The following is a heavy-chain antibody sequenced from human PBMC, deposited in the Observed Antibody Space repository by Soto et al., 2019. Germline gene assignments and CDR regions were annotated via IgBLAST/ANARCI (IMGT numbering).Heavy chain of an antibody. J-gene: IGHJ5*02. Sequence: SETLSLTCTVSGGSVSSGSYYWSWIRQPPGKGLEWIGYIYYSGSTNYNPSLKSRVTISVDTSKNQFSLKLSSVTAADTAVYYCARGGSYYWISNWLHPSGPGTLLTVSS. CDR3: ARGGSYYWISNWLHP. CDR2: IYYSGST. V-gene: IGHV4-61*01. D-gene: IGHD1-26*01. CDR1: GGSVSSGSYY.